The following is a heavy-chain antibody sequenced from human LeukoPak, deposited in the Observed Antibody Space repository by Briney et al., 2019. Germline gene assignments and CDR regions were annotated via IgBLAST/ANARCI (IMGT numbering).Heavy chain of an antibody. J-gene: IGHJ4*02. Sequence: SEILSLTCTVSGGSISSSSYYWGWIRQPPGKGLEWIGYIYYSGSTNYNPSLKSRVTISVDTSKNQFSLKLSSVTAADTAVYYCARARGQTIALFDYWGQGTLVTVSS. CDR2: IYYSGST. V-gene: IGHV4-61*05. CDR3: ARARGQTIALFDY. D-gene: IGHD3-10*01. CDR1: GGSISSSSYY.